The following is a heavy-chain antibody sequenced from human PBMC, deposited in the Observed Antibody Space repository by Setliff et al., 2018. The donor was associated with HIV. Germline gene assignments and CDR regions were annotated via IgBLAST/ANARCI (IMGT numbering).Heavy chain of an antibody. Sequence: SETLSLTCTVSGAPLSSYYLNWIRQPPGKGLEWIGYIFYSGTTNYNPPLKSRVTMSVDASKNQFSLILSSVTAADTAVYYCARESTDSSGYYRGYFDYWGQGTLVTVS. CDR3: ARESTDSSGYYRGYFDY. CDR1: GAPLSSYY. V-gene: IGHV4-59*01. CDR2: IFYSGTT. D-gene: IGHD6-19*01. J-gene: IGHJ4*02.